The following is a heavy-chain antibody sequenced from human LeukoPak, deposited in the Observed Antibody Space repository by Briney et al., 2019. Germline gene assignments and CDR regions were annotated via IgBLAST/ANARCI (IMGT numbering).Heavy chain of an antibody. D-gene: IGHD7-27*01. CDR1: GFTFSSYG. CDR3: ARGGLGIGDFDI. J-gene: IGHJ3*02. V-gene: IGHV3-33*01. Sequence: PGRSLRPSCAASGFTFSSYGMHWVRQAPGKGLEWVAVIWYDGSNKYYADSVKGRFTISRDNSKNTLYLQMNSLRAEDTAVYYCARGGLGIGDFDIWGQGTMVTVSS. CDR2: IWYDGSNK.